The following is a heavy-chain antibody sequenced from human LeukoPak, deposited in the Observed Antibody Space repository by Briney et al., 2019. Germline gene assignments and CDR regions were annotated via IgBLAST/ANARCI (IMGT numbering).Heavy chain of an antibody. CDR2: ISGSGPNT. Sequence: GGSLRLSCAASGFTFSNYAMTWVRQAPGKGLEWVSAISGSGPNTYYADSVKGRFTISRDNSKNTLYLQMNSLRADDTAVYYCAIGLHGGPFDYWGQGTLVTVSS. J-gene: IGHJ4*02. V-gene: IGHV3-23*01. CDR1: GFTFSNYA. D-gene: IGHD2-15*01. CDR3: AIGLHGGPFDY.